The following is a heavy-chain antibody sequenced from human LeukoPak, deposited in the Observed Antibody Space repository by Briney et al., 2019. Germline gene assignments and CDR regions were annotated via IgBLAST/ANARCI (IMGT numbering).Heavy chain of an antibody. D-gene: IGHD3-3*01. V-gene: IGHV4-59*01. CDR3: ARAYYDFWSGYYNDGWFDP. Sequence: PSETLSLTCSVSGGFITNYYWGWIRQPPGKGLEWIGYIYYSGDSNSDPSLKSRVSISVDTSKNQFSLKLSSVTAADTAVYYCARAYYDFWSGYYNDGWFDPWGQGALVTVSS. CDR2: IYYSGDS. CDR1: GGFITNYY. J-gene: IGHJ5*02.